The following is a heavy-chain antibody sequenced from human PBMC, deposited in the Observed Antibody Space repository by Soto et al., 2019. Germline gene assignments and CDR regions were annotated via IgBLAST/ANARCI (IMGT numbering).Heavy chain of an antibody. V-gene: IGHV1-69*13. J-gene: IGHJ6*02. CDR1: GGPYNSFA. D-gene: IGHD3-10*01. Sequence: SVKVSCKASGGPYNSFAISWVRQAPGQGLEWIGGIIPVFGTATYAQKFKGRVTITAEESTSTAYMELSSLTSEDTAVYYCARFLGGAGSYYDGQNYNYYNGMDVWGQGTTVTVSS. CDR2: IIPVFGTA. CDR3: ARFLGGAGSYYDGQNYNYYNGMDV.